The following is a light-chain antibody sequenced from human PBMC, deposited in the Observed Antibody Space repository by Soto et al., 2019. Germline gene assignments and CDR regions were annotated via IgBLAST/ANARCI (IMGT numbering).Light chain of an antibody. V-gene: IGKV3-20*01. Sequence: EIVLTQSPGTLTLSPGERATLSCRASQSVDSTYLAWYQQKPDQSPRLLIYATSTRAAGIPDRFSGSGSGTDFTLTISRLEPEDFAVYYCQQYGSSGRTFGQGTKVDIK. CDR2: ATS. CDR3: QQYGSSGRT. CDR1: QSVDSTY. J-gene: IGKJ1*01.